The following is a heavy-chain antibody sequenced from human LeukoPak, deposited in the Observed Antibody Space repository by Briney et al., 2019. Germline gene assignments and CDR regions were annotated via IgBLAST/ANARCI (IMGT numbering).Heavy chain of an antibody. D-gene: IGHD5-18*01. CDR2: IWYDGSNE. J-gene: IGHJ4*02. Sequence: GRSLRLSCAASGFTFSSYGMHWVRQAPGKGLEWVAVIWYDGSNEYYVDSVKGRFTISRDNSKSTLFLQMNSLRAEDTAVYYCAKDRSTVGYTYGLDYWGQGTLVTVSS. CDR3: AKDRSTVGYTYGLDY. CDR1: GFTFSSYG. V-gene: IGHV3-33*06.